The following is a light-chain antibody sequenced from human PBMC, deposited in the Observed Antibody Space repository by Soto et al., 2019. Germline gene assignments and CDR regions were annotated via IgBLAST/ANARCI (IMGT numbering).Light chain of an antibody. V-gene: IGLV3-25*03. CDR3: QSADISGPYV. CDR1: ALAKQY. Sequence: SYELTQPPSVSVSPGQTASITCSGDALAKQYAYWYQQKVGHAPILVIYKDTERPSGIPERFSGSSSGTTVTLTISGVQAEDEADYYCQSADISGPYVFGIGTKLTVL. CDR2: KDT. J-gene: IGLJ1*01.